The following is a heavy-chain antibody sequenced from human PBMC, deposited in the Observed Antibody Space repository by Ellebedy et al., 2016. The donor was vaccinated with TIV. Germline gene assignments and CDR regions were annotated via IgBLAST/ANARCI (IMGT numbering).Heavy chain of an antibody. V-gene: IGHV3-66*01. CDR1: GFTVSSNY. Sequence: PGGSLRLSCAASGFTVSSNYMSWVRQAPGKGLGWVSVFYSGGSTYYADSVKGRFTISRDNSKNTLYLQMNSLRAEDTAVYYCAKSTSGWWVFDYWGQGTLVTVSS. CDR2: FYSGGST. CDR3: AKSTSGWWVFDY. D-gene: IGHD6-19*01. J-gene: IGHJ4*02.